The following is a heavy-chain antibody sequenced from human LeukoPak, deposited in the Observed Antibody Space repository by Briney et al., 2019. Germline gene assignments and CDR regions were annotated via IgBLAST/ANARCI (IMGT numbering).Heavy chain of an antibody. Sequence: QPGGSLRLSCAASGFTFSSYAMSWVRQAPGKGLEWVSAISGSGGSTYCADSVKGRFTISRDNSKNTLYLQMNSLRAEDTAVYYCAKLPHTDYGDYGAPYYFDYWGQGTLVTVSS. CDR1: GFTFSSYA. D-gene: IGHD4-17*01. CDR2: ISGSGGST. CDR3: AKLPHTDYGDYGAPYYFDY. J-gene: IGHJ4*02. V-gene: IGHV3-23*01.